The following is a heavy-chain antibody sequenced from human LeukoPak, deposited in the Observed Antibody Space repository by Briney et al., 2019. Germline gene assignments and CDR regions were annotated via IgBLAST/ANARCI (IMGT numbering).Heavy chain of an antibody. D-gene: IGHD3-16*02. CDR1: GFTVSSNY. V-gene: IGHV3-53*05. CDR2: IYSGGST. J-gene: IGHJ4*02. CDR3: ARTLGELSLPYFDY. Sequence: GGSLRLSCAASGFTVSSNYMSWVRQAPGKGLEWVSVIYSGGSTYYADSVKGRFTISRDNSKNTLYLQMGSLRAEDMAVYYCARTLGELSLPYFDYWGQGTLVTVSS.